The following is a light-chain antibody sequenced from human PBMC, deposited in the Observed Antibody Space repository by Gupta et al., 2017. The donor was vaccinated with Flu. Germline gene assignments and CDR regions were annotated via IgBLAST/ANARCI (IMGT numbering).Light chain of an antibody. CDR2: LECSGTY. CDR1: SGHNVQI. V-gene: IGLV4-60*03. J-gene: IGLJ3*02. CDR3: ETWDSNTWV. Sequence: QPVVTQSSSASASLGSSVKLTCTLSSGHNVQIIAWHQQQPGKAPRYLMKLECSGTYNKGSGVPDRFSGSSSGTDYYLTISNLQSEDEADYYCETWDSNTWVFGGGTKLTVL.